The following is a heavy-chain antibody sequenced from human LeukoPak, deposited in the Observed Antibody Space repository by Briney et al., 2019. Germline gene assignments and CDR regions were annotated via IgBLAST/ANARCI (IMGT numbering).Heavy chain of an antibody. CDR1: GGSFRGYY. D-gene: IGHD3-3*01. CDR3: ASRSSIWSGYQDTLYYFDS. CDR2: IYYSGST. Sequence: PSETLSLTCAVYGGSFRGYYWSWIRQPPGKRLEWIGHIYYSGSTNYNPSLKSRVTISVDTSKNQFSLKLSSVTAADTAVYYCASRSSIWSGYQDTLYYFDSWGQGTLVTVSS. J-gene: IGHJ4*02. V-gene: IGHV4-59*01.